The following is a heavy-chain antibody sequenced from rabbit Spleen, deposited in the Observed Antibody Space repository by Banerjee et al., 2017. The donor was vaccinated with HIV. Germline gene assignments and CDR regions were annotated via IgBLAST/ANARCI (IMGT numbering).Heavy chain of an antibody. D-gene: IGHD1-1*01. Sequence: QEQLVESGGGLVQPEGSLTLTCTASGFSFGDRDVMCWVRQAPGKGLEWIACINVATGKPVYATWAKGRLTISRTSSTTVTLRMTSLTAADTATYFCARDLVGVIGWNFYLWGPGTLVTVS. CDR3: ARDLVGVIGWNFYL. V-gene: IGHV1S45*01. CDR1: GFSFGDRDV. J-gene: IGHJ4*01. CDR2: INVATGKP.